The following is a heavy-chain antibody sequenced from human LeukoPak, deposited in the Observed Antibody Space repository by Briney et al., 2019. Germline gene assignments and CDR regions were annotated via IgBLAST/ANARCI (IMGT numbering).Heavy chain of an antibody. D-gene: IGHD1-26*01. CDR3: ARNGYGGATFFAFDI. Sequence: GASVKVSCKASGYTFTSYDINWVRQATGQGLEWMGWMNPNSGNTGYAQKFQGRVTMTRNTSISTAYMELSRLRSDDTAVYYCARNGYGGATFFAFDIWGQGTMVTVSS. CDR2: MNPNSGNT. J-gene: IGHJ3*02. V-gene: IGHV1-8*01. CDR1: GYTFTSYD.